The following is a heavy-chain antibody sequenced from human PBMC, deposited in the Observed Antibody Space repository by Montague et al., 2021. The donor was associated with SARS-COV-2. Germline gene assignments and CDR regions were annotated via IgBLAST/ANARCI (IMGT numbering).Heavy chain of an antibody. CDR1: GGSISSSSYY. D-gene: IGHD2-21*01. J-gene: IGHJ4*02. CDR3: ARGGRVGTIVVVIAIPYYFDY. V-gene: IGHV4-39*02. CDR2: IYYSGST. Sequence: SETLSLTCTVSGGSISSSSYYWGWIRQPPGKGLEWIGSIYYSGSTYYNLSLKSRVTISVDTSKNQFSLKLSSVTAADTAVYYCARGGRVGTIVVVIAIPYYFDYWGQGTLVTVSS.